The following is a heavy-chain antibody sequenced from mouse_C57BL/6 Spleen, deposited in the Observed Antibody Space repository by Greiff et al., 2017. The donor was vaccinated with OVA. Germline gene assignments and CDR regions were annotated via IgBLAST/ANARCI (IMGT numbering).Heavy chain of an antibody. CDR1: GYTFTDYE. CDR3: TLGRYYYAMDY. CDR2: IDPETGGT. V-gene: IGHV1-15*01. Sequence: VKLMESGAELVRPGASVTLSCKASGYTFTDYEMHWVKQTPVHGLEWIGAIDPETGGTAYNQKFKGKAILTADKSSSTAYMELRSLTSEDSAVYYCTLGRYYYAMDYWGQGTSVTVSS. D-gene: IGHD4-1*01. J-gene: IGHJ4*01.